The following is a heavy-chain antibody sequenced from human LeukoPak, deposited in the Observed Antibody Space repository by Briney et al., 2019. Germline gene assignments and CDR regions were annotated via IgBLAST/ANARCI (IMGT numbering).Heavy chain of an antibody. CDR2: ISSNGGST. CDR1: GFTFSSYA. V-gene: IGHV3-64*01. CDR3: ARDPGGDPTDPADY. D-gene: IGHD3-16*01. Sequence: GGSLRLSCAASGFTFSSYAMHWVRQAPGKGLEYVSAISSNGGSTYYTNSVKGRFTISRDNSKNTLYLQMGSLRAEDMAVYYCARDPGGDPTDPADYWGQGTLVTVSS. J-gene: IGHJ4*02.